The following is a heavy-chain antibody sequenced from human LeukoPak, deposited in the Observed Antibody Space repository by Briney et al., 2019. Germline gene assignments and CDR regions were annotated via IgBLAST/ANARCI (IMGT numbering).Heavy chain of an antibody. V-gene: IGHV4-59*01. CDR1: GESFSVYS. CDR3: ARYTADLEYYFDY. D-gene: IGHD5-18*01. J-gene: IGHJ4*02. Sequence: SETLSLTCVVYGESFSVYSWSWIRQPPGKGLEWIGYIYYSGSTNYNPSLKSRVTISVDTSKNQFSLKLSSVTAADTAVYYCARYTADLEYYFDYWGQGTLVTVSP. CDR2: IYYSGST.